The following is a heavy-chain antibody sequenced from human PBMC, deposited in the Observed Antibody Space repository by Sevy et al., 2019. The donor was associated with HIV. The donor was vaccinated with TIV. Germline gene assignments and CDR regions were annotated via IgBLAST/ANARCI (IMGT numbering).Heavy chain of an antibody. CDR1: GFTFSSYG. CDR3: ARAIVPAAISNGWFDP. J-gene: IGHJ5*02. Sequence: GESLKISCAASGFTFSSYGMHWVRQAPGKGLEWVAVIWYDGSNKYYADSVKGRFTISRDNSKNTLYLQMNSLRAEDTAVYYCARAIVPAAISNGWFDPWGQGTLVTVSS. V-gene: IGHV3-33*01. CDR2: IWYDGSNK. D-gene: IGHD2-2*02.